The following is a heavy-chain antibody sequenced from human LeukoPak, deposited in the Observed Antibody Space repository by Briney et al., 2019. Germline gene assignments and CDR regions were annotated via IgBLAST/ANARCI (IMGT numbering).Heavy chain of an antibody. CDR1: GFTFSSYA. Sequence: PGGSLRLSCAASGFTFSSYAMSWVRQAPGKGLECVSTISDSGGSTYYADSVKGRFTISRDNSKNTLYLQMNSLRAEDTAVYYCAKAPQRELVSARSDYWGQGTLVTVSS. J-gene: IGHJ4*02. D-gene: IGHD1-26*01. V-gene: IGHV3-23*01. CDR2: ISDSGGST. CDR3: AKAPQRELVSARSDY.